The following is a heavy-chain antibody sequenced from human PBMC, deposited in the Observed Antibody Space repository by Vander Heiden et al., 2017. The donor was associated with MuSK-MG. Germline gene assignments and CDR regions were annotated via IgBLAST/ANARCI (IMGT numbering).Heavy chain of an antibody. J-gene: IGHJ1*01. CDR3: ARETRRGGQQLVRDFQH. CDR1: GYTFTSYG. CDR2: ISAYNGNT. Sequence: QVQLVQSGAEVKKPGASVKVSCKASGYTFTSYGISWVRQAPGQGLEWMGWISAYNGNTNYAQKLQGRVTMTTDTSTSTAYMELRSLRSDDTAVYYCARETRRGGQQLVRDFQHWGQGTLVTVSS. D-gene: IGHD6-13*01. V-gene: IGHV1-18*01.